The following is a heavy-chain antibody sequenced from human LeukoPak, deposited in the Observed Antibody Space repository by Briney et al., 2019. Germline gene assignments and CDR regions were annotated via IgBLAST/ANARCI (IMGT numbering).Heavy chain of an antibody. J-gene: IGHJ3*02. Sequence: GGSLRLSCAASGFTYSSYAMSWVRQAPGKGLEWVSAISVSGGSTYYADSVKGRFTISRDNSKNTLYLQMNSLRAEDTAVYYCARDGRSTYHAFDIWGQGTMVTVSS. CDR1: GFTYSSYA. D-gene: IGHD6-13*01. CDR2: ISVSGGST. CDR3: ARDGRSTYHAFDI. V-gene: IGHV3-23*01.